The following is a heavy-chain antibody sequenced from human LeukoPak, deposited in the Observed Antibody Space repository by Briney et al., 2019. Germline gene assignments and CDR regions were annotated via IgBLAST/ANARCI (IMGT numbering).Heavy chain of an antibody. J-gene: IGHJ4*02. CDR2: IYYSGST. CDR3: ARAYCSGGSCFSRGNFDS. CDR1: GGSISGYY. D-gene: IGHD2-15*01. V-gene: IGHV4-59*08. Sequence: SETLSLTCTVPGGSISGYYWSWIRQPPGKGLEWIGYIYYSGSTSYNPSLKSRVTMSLDSSKNQLSLMMSSVTAADTAVYFCARAYCSGGSCFSRGNFDSWGQGTLVTVSS.